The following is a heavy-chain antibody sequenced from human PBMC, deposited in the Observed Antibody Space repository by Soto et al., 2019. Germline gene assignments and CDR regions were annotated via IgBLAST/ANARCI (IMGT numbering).Heavy chain of an antibody. Sequence: PSQTLSLTCAISGDSVSSNSAAWNWIRQSPSRGLEWLGRTYYRSKWYNDYAVSVKSRITINPDTSKSQFSLQLNSVTPEDTAVYYCARTPHPGDFGVVVIDPWGQGTLVTVSS. J-gene: IGHJ5*02. CDR1: GDSVSSNSAA. D-gene: IGHD3-3*01. V-gene: IGHV6-1*01. CDR3: ARTPHPGDFGVVVIDP. CDR2: TYYRSKWYN.